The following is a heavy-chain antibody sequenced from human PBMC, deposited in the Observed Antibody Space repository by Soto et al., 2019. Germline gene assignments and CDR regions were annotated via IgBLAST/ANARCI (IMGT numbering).Heavy chain of an antibody. J-gene: IGHJ6*02. CDR2: INSDGRST. CDR1: GFTFTSYW. V-gene: IGHV3-74*01. CDR3: ARDLYCSGGTCYPMDYYGLDV. Sequence: GGSLRLSCAASGFTFTSYWMHWVRQAPWKGLVWVSRINSDGRSTSYADSVEGRFIISRDNAKNTLYLQMNSLRAEDTAVYYCARDLYCSGGTCYPMDYYGLDVWGQGTTVTVSS. D-gene: IGHD2-15*01.